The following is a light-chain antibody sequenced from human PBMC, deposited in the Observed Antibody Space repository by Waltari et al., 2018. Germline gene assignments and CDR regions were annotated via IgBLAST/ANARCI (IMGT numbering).Light chain of an antibody. Sequence: CSDIGGYNWVSWYPQHPGKVPKHLIYDVSNRPSGVSNRFSGSKSGDTASLIIXGLQPXXXXDYYCCSYAGNXXXXFXXGTKLTVL. J-gene: IGLJ2*01. CDR2: DVS. V-gene: IGLV2-23*02. CDR3: CSYAGNXXXX. CDR1: CSDIGGYNW.